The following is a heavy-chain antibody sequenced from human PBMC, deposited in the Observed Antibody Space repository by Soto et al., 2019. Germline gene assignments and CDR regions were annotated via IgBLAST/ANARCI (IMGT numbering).Heavy chain of an antibody. CDR1: GFTFSSYA. D-gene: IGHD6-13*01. Sequence: GGSLRLSCAASGFTFSSYAMSWVRQAPGKGLEWVSAISGSGGSTYYADSVKGRFTISRDNSKNTLYLQMNSLRAEDTAVYYCAKGSRYSSSWTPDKNDAFDIWGQGTMVTVSS. J-gene: IGHJ3*02. V-gene: IGHV3-23*01. CDR2: ISGSGGST. CDR3: AKGSRYSSSWTPDKNDAFDI.